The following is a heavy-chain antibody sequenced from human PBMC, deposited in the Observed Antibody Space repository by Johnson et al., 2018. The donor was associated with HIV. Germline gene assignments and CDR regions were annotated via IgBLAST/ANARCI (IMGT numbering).Heavy chain of an antibody. Sequence: QVQLVESGGGLVKPGGSLRLSCAASGFTFSDYYMRWIRQAPGKGLEWVSYISSSGSTIYYADSVKGRFTISTDNSNNTLYLQMNSLRAEDTAVYYCAKGLVAAALRWGGAFDIWGQGTMVTVSS. CDR3: AKGLVAAALRWGGAFDI. D-gene: IGHD2-2*01. J-gene: IGHJ3*02. CDR1: GFTFSDYY. CDR2: ISSSGSTI. V-gene: IGHV3-11*01.